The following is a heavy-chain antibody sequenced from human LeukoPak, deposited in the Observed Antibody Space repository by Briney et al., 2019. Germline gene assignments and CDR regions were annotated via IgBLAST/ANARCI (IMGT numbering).Heavy chain of an antibody. D-gene: IGHD3-16*01. CDR2: INHSGST. V-gene: IGHV4-34*01. CDR1: GGSFSGYY. J-gene: IGHJ4*02. Sequence: SETLSLTCAVYGGSFSGYYWSWIRQPPGKGLEWIGEINHSGSTNYNPSLKSRVTISVDTSKNQFSLKLTSVTDADTAVYYCARQAGGYWGQGALVTVSS. CDR3: ARQAGGY.